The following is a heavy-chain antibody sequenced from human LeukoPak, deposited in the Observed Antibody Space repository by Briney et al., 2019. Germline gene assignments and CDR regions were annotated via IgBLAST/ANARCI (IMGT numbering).Heavy chain of an antibody. Sequence: GGSLRLSCAASGFTFSSYGMHWVRQAPGKGLEWVAVIWYDGSNKYYADSVKGRFTISRDNSKNTLYLQMNSLKAEDTAVYYCAKEDGYGGAFDIWGQGTMVTVSS. V-gene: IGHV3-33*06. CDR2: IWYDGSNK. CDR1: GFTFSSYG. D-gene: IGHD5-24*01. CDR3: AKEDGYGGAFDI. J-gene: IGHJ3*02.